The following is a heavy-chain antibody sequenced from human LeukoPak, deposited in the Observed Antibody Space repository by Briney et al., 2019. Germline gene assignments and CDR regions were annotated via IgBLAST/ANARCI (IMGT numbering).Heavy chain of an antibody. CDR3: ARRRYSGSSQHFDY. CDR2: IRSKTNNYAT. D-gene: IGHD1-26*01. CDR1: GFTVSGSA. V-gene: IGHV3-73*01. J-gene: IGHJ4*02. Sequence: PGGSLRLSCAASGFTVSGSALHWVRQASGKGLEWIGRIRSKTNNYATTYAASVTGRFTISRDDAENTAYLQMNSLKTEDTAVYYCARRRYSGSSQHFDYWGQGTLVTVSS.